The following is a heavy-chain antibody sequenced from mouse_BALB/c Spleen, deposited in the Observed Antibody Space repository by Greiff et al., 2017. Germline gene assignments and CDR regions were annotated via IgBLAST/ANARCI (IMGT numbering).Heavy chain of an antibody. CDR3: ANNYYGSSYPYWYFDV. Sequence: EVMLVESGGGLVKPGGSLKLSCAASGFTFSSYAMSWVRQTPEKRLEWVASISSGGSTYYPDSVKGRFTISRDNARNILYLQMSSLRSEDTAMYYCANNYYGSSYPYWYFDVWGAGTTVTVSS. CDR1: GFTFSSYA. D-gene: IGHD1-1*01. V-gene: IGHV5-6-5*01. CDR2: ISSGGST. J-gene: IGHJ1*01.